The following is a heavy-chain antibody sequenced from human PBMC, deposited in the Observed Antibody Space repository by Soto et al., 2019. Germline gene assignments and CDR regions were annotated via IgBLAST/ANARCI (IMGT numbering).Heavy chain of an antibody. CDR3: ARARWYDAFDV. J-gene: IGHJ3*01. CDR1: GFFISSGNY. V-gene: IGHV4-38-2*01. D-gene: IGHD2-15*01. Sequence: NPSETLSLTCAVSGFFISSGNYWGWIRKPPGKGLEWIGSIFHGGNTYYNPSLKSRVTTSVDMSKNQFSLKLNSVTAADTAVYYCARARWYDAFDVWGQGTVVTVSS. CDR2: IFHGGNT.